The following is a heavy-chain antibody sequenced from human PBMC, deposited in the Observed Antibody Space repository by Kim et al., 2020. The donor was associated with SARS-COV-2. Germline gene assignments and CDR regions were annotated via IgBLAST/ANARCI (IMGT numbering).Heavy chain of an antibody. V-gene: IGHV1-69*13. Sequence: SVKVSCKASGGTFSSYAISWVRQAPGQGLEWMGGIIPIFGTANYAQKFQGRVTITADESTSTAYMELSSLRSEDTAVYYCARGLTYGSGSYYIPDYYYGMDVWGQGTTVTVSS. J-gene: IGHJ6*02. CDR1: GGTFSSYA. D-gene: IGHD3-10*01. CDR2: IIPIFGTA. CDR3: ARGLTYGSGSYYIPDYYYGMDV.